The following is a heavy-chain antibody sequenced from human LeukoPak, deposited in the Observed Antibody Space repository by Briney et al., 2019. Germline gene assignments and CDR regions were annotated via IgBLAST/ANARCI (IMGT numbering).Heavy chain of an antibody. CDR1: GFTFSSYW. Sequence: GGSLRLSCAASGFTFSSYWMSWVRQAPGKGLVWVSRINSDGSSTNYADSVKGRFTISRDNAENTLYLQMNSLRVEDTAVYYCTRVGLTSGSYFSFDYWGQGTLVTVSS. V-gene: IGHV3-74*01. CDR3: TRVGLTSGSYFSFDY. D-gene: IGHD1-26*01. CDR2: INSDGSST. J-gene: IGHJ4*02.